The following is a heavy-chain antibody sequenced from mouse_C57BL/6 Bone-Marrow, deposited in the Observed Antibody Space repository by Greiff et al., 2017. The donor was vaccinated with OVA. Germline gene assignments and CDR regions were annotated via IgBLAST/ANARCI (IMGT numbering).Heavy chain of an antibody. V-gene: IGHV7-3*01. Sequence: EVQGVESGGGLVQPGGSLSLSCAASGFTFTDYYMSWVRQPPGKALEWLGFIRNKANGYTTEYSASVKGRFTISRDNSQSILYLQMNALRAEDSATYYCARYYYGSSYGYFDVWGTGTTVTVSS. J-gene: IGHJ1*03. CDR3: ARYYYGSSYGYFDV. CDR2: IRNKANGYTT. CDR1: GFTFTDYY. D-gene: IGHD1-1*01.